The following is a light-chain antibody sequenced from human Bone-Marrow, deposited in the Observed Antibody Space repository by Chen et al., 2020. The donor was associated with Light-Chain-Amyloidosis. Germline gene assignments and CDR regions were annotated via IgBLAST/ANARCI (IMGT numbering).Light chain of an antibody. V-gene: IGLV2-14*01. CDR3: SSYTSSSRV. CDR1: SSDVGGYNY. J-gene: IGLJ3*02. Sequence: QSVLTQPASVSGSPGQSITISCAGTSSDVGGYNYVSWYQQHPGKAPKLMIYDVSNRPSVVSNRFAGSKSGNTASLTISGLQAEDEADYYCSSYTSSSRVFGGGTKLTVL. CDR2: DVS.